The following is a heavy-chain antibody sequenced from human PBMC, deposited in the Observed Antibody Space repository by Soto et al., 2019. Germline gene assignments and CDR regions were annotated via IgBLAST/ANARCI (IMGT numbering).Heavy chain of an antibody. CDR2: IIPIFGTA. CDR1: GGTFSSYA. Sequence: QVQLVQSGAEVKKPGSSVKVSCKASGGTFSSYAISWVRQAPGQGLEWMGGIIPIFGTANYAQKFQGRVTITADESTSTAYMELSSLRSEDTAVYYCARRDIWFGELSENNWFDPWGQGTLVTVSP. D-gene: IGHD3-10*01. J-gene: IGHJ5*02. CDR3: ARRDIWFGELSENNWFDP. V-gene: IGHV1-69*01.